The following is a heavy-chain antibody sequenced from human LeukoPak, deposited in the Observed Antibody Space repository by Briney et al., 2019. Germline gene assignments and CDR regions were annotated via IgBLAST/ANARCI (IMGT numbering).Heavy chain of an antibody. V-gene: IGHV3-23*01. Sequence: GGSLRLSCAASGFTFSIYAMSWVRQIPGKGLEWVSAISGSDDGTYYADSVKGRFTISRDNSRNTLYLQMNTLRAEDTAVYFCAKSPVSSCRGSFCYPFDYWGQGNLVTVSS. CDR1: GFTFSIYA. CDR2: ISGSDDGT. J-gene: IGHJ4*02. D-gene: IGHD2-15*01. CDR3: AKSPVSSCRGSFCYPFDY.